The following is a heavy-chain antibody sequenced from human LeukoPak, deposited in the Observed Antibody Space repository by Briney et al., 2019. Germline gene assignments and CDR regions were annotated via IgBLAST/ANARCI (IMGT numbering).Heavy chain of an antibody. CDR2: IKQDGSEK. Sequence: GGSLRLSCAASGFTFSSYSMNWVRQAPGKGLEWVANIKQDGSEKYYVDSVKGRFTISRDNAKNSLYLQMNSLRTEDTAVYYCARDVRRIAAAGYYYYYYMDVWGKGTTVTVSS. V-gene: IGHV3-7*01. CDR1: GFTFSSYS. D-gene: IGHD6-13*01. J-gene: IGHJ6*03. CDR3: ARDVRRIAAAGYYYYYYMDV.